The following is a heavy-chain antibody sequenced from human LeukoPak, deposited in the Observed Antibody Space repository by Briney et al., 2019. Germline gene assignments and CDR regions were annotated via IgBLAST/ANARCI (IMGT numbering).Heavy chain of an antibody. CDR2: ISASGGST. J-gene: IGHJ5*02. D-gene: IGHD3-10*01. CDR1: GLTSRSYV. CDR3: AQASSDYFGSGSLTS. Sequence: PGGSLRLSRAASGLTSRSYVMSWVRQAPGKGLEWVSGISASGGSTYYADAVKGRFTISRDISKNTLYLQMSSLRAEDTAIYYCAQASSDYFGSGSLTSWGQGTLVTVSS. V-gene: IGHV3-23*01.